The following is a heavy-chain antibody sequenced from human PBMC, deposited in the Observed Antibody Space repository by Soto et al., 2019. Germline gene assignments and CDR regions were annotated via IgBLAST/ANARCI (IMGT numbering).Heavy chain of an antibody. CDR1: GDSVSSNSAA. J-gene: IGHJ5*02. D-gene: IGHD3-10*01. V-gene: IGHV6-1*01. CDR3: ARGKSFSELWFGELLVDWFDP. Sequence: QSQTLSLTCAISGDSVSSNSAAWNWIRQSPSRGLEWLGRTYYRSKWYNDYAVSVKSRITINPDTSKNQFSLQLNSVTPEDTAVYYCARGKSFSELWFGELLVDWFDPWGQGTLVTVSS. CDR2: TYYRSKWYN.